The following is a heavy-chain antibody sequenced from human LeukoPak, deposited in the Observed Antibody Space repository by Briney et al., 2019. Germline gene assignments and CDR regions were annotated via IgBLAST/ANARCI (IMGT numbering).Heavy chain of an antibody. D-gene: IGHD3-3*01. CDR1: GYTFTSYG. J-gene: IGHJ4*02. Sequence: GASVKVSCKASGYTFTSYGISWVRQAPGQGLEWMGWISAYNGNTNYAQKLQGRVTMTTDTSTSTAYMELRSLRSDDTAVYYCARDVNDFWSGYLEYWGQGTLVTVSS. V-gene: IGHV1-18*01. CDR2: ISAYNGNT. CDR3: ARDVNDFWSGYLEY.